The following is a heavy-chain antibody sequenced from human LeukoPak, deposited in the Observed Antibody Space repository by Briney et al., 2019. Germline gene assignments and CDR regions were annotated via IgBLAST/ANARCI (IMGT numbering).Heavy chain of an antibody. CDR2: ISSSGSTI. CDR1: GFTFSDYY. D-gene: IGHD4-11*01. Sequence: GGSLRLSCAASGFTFSDYYMSWIRQAPGKGLEWVSYISSSGSTIYYADSVKGRFTISRDNAKNSLYLQMNSLSAEDTAVYYCAREPFYSNYFDYWGQGTLVTVSS. V-gene: IGHV3-11*04. J-gene: IGHJ4*02. CDR3: AREPFYSNYFDY.